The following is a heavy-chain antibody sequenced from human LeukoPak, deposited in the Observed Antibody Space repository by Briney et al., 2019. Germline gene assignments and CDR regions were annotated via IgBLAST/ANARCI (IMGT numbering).Heavy chain of an antibody. J-gene: IGHJ1*01. D-gene: IGHD5-12*01. Sequence: GGSLRLSCAAPGFTFSSYAMSWVRQAPGKGLEWVSAISGSGGSTYYADSVKGRFTISRDNSKNTLYLQMNSLRAEDTAVYYCAKGSGYDSYFQHWGQGTLVTVSS. CDR1: GFTFSSYA. V-gene: IGHV3-23*01. CDR3: AKGSGYDSYFQH. CDR2: ISGSGGST.